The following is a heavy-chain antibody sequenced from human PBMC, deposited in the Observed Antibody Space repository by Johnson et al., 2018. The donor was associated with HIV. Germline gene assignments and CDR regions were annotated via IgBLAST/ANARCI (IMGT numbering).Heavy chain of an antibody. V-gene: IGHV3-73*02. CDR3: ARRTLGGYCPKGICPINAFDV. CDR2: IGTKSDNYAT. CDR1: GFTFSGSA. J-gene: IGHJ3*01. D-gene: IGHD2-8*01. Sequence: VQLVESGGALVQPGGSVKLSCEGSGFTFSGSAMHWVRQSPGKGLEWVGHIGTKSDNYATEYAASLKGRFIVPRGDSKNTAYLQMNSLKIEDTAVYYCARRTLGGYCPKGICPINAFDVWGQGTTVTVAS.